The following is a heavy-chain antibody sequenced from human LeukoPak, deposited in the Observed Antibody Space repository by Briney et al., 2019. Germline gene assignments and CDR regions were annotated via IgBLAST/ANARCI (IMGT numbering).Heavy chain of an antibody. CDR3: ARDWCLRDYGGNSGCAFDI. CDR2: INAGNGNT. V-gene: IGHV1-3*01. CDR1: GYTFTSYA. J-gene: IGHJ3*02. Sequence: GASVKDSCKASGYTFTSYAMHWVRQAPGQRLEWMGWINAGNGNTKYSQKFQGRVTITRDTSASTAYMELRSLRSDDTAVYYCARDWCLRDYGGNSGCAFDIWGQGTMVTVSS. D-gene: IGHD4-23*01.